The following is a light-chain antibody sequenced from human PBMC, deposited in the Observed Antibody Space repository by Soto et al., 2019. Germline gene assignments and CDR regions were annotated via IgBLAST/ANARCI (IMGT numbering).Light chain of an antibody. CDR2: DVT. V-gene: IGLV2-8*01. J-gene: IGLJ2*01. CDR3: ASYAGNSAMV. CDR1: SSDVGRYNY. Sequence: QSALTQPPSASGSPGQSVTISCTGTSSDVGRYNYVSWYQQHPGKAPKLVIYDVTVRPSGVPDRFSASKSGNTASLTVSGLQAEDEADYYCASYAGNSAMVFGGGTKVTVL.